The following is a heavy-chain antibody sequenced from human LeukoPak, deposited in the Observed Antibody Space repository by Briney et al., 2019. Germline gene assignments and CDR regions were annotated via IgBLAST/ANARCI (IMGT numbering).Heavy chain of an antibody. V-gene: IGHV1-18*01. CDR3: ARSVVVVAATQIEYYYGMDV. CDR2: ISAYKGNT. Sequence: GASVKISCKASGYTFTSYGISWVRQAPGQGLEWMGWISAYKGNTNYAQKLQGRVTMTTDTSTSTAYMELRSLRSDDTAVYYCARSVVVVAATQIEYYYGMDVWGQGTTVTVSS. CDR1: GYTFTSYG. D-gene: IGHD2-15*01. J-gene: IGHJ6*02.